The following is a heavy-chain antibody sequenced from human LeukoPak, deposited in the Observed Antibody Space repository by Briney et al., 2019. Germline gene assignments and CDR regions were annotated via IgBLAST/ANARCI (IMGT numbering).Heavy chain of an antibody. CDR2: IYYSGST. J-gene: IGHJ5*02. V-gene: IGHV4-39*01. D-gene: IGHD3-3*01. CDR3: ARRPGGYDFWSGYYTDNWFDP. CDR1: GGSISSYY. Sequence: PSETLSLTCTVSGGSISSYYWSWIRQPPGKGLVWIGSIYYSGSTYCNPSLKSRVTISVDTSKNQFSLKLSSVTAADTAVYYCARRPGGYDFWSGYYTDNWFDPWGQGTLVTVSS.